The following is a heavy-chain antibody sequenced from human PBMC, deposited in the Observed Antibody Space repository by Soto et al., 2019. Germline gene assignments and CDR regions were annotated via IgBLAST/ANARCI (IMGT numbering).Heavy chain of an antibody. J-gene: IGHJ4*02. CDR2: MNPNSGNT. CDR3: ARGARYCSNGVCQYYFDY. CDR1: GYTFTSYD. V-gene: IGHV1-8*01. Sequence: ASVKVSCKASGYTFTSYDINWVRQATGQGLEWMGWMNPNSGNTGYAQKFQGRVTMTRNTSISTAYMELSSLRSEDTAVYYCARGARYCSNGVCQYYFDYWGQGTLVTVSS. D-gene: IGHD2-8*01.